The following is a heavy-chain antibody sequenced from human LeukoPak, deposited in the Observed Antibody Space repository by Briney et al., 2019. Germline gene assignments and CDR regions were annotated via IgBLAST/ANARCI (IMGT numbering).Heavy chain of an antibody. CDR2: ILDDGSNK. CDR1: GFTFSSFA. D-gene: IGHD3-10*01. CDR3: ARTYYYGSGSNYYFEY. Sequence: PGGSLRLSCAASGFTFSSFAMHWVRQAPGKGLEWVAIILDDGSNKFYADSVKGRFTISRDNSKNTLYLQMNSLRAEDTAVYYCARTYYYGSGSNYYFEYWGQGTLVTVSS. V-gene: IGHV3-30-3*01. J-gene: IGHJ4*02.